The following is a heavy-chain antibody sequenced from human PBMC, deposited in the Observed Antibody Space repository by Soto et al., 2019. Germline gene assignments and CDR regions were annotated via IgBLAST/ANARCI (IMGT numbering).Heavy chain of an antibody. D-gene: IGHD6-19*01. CDR2: ISGYNGNT. V-gene: IGHV1-18*01. CDR3: ARDRGWYVLEYYYYAMDV. J-gene: IGHJ6*02. CDR1: GYTFTSYS. Sequence: QVQLVQSGAEVKKPGASMKVSCKASGYTFTSYSISWVRQAPGQGLEWMGWISGYNGNTNYAQKVQGRVTMTTDTSTSIAYMELRSLRSDDTAVYYCARDRGWYVLEYYYYAMDVWGQATTVTVSS.